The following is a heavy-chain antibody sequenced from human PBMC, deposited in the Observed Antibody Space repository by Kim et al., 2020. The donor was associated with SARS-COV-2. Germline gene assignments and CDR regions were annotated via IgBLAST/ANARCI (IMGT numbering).Heavy chain of an antibody. Sequence: LKSRVTISVDTSKNQFSLKLSSLTAADTAVYYCARGQGYYYGSRSRNFDYWGQGTLVTVSS. V-gene: IGHV4-34*01. D-gene: IGHD3-10*01. J-gene: IGHJ4*02. CDR3: ARGQGYYYGSRSRNFDY.